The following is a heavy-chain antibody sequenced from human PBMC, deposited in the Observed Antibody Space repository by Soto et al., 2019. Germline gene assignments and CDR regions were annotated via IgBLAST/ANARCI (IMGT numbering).Heavy chain of an antibody. V-gene: IGHV1-8*01. D-gene: IGHD2-21*01. CDR3: ARYGVGGVVVIAISLVWAFAI. Sequence: ASVKVSCKASGYTLTSYDINWVRQATGQGLEWMGWMNPNSGNTGYAQKFQGRVTMTRNTSISTAYMELSSLRSEDTAVYYCARYGVGGVVVIAISLVWAFAIWGQGTMVTVSS. CDR2: MNPNSGNT. J-gene: IGHJ3*02. CDR1: GYTLTSYD.